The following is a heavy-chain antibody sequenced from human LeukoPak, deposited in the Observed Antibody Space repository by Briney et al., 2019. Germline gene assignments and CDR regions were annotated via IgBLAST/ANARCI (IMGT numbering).Heavy chain of an antibody. V-gene: IGHV3-30*04. J-gene: IGHJ4*02. Sequence: GGSLRLSCAASGFTISSYAMHWVRQAPGKGLEWVAVISYDGSNKYYADSVKGRFTISRDNSKNTLYLQMNSLRAEDTAVYYCAITRIAVAGIFDYWGQGTLVTVSS. CDR2: ISYDGSNK. CDR3: AITRIAVAGIFDY. D-gene: IGHD6-19*01. CDR1: GFTISSYA.